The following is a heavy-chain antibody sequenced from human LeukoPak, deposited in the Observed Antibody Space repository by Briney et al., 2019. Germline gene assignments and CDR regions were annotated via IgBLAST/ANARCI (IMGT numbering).Heavy chain of an antibody. D-gene: IGHD3-22*01. Sequence: SSVKVSCKASGGTFSSYAINWVRQAPGQGLEWMRRIIPIFGTANYAQKFQDRVTITTDESTSTAYMELSSLRSEDTAVYYCARDIQDPREYYASSGYTLDYWGQGTLVTVSS. V-gene: IGHV1-69*05. J-gene: IGHJ4*02. CDR1: GGTFSSYA. CDR3: ARDIQDPREYYASSGYTLDY. CDR2: IIPIFGTA.